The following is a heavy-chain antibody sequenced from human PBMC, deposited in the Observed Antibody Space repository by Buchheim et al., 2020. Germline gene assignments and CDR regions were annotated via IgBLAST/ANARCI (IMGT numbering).Heavy chain of an antibody. CDR1: GFTFSSYA. D-gene: IGHD2-15*01. V-gene: IGHV3-23*01. Sequence: EVQLLESGGGLVQPGGSLRLSRAASGFTFSSYAMSWVRQAPGKGLEWVSAISGSGGSTYYADSVKGRFTISRDNSKNTLYLQMNSLRAEDTAVYYCAKDPREIVVVVAASLDYYFDYWGQGTL. J-gene: IGHJ4*02. CDR2: ISGSGGST. CDR3: AKDPREIVVVVAASLDYYFDY.